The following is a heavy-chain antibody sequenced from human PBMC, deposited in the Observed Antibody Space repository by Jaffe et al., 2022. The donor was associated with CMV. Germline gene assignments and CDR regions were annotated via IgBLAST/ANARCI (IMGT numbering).Heavy chain of an antibody. J-gene: IGHJ6*03. V-gene: IGHV2-70*15. CDR1: GFSLSTSGMC. Sequence: QVTLRESGPALVKPTQTLTLTCTFSGFSLSTSGMCVSWIRQPPGKALEWLARIDWDDDKYYSTSLKTRLTISKDTSKNQVVLTMTNMDPVDTATYYCARMQHYYDSIYPSSIPTSNYMDVWGKGTTVTVSS. D-gene: IGHD3-22*01. CDR2: IDWDDDK. CDR3: ARMQHYYDSIYPSSIPTSNYMDV.